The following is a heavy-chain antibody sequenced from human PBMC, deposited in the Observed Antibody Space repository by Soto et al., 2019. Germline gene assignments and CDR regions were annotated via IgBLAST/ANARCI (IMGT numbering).Heavy chain of an antibody. J-gene: IGHJ2*01. V-gene: IGHV1-2*04. CDR1: GYTFTSYA. Sequence: ASVKVSCKASGYTFTSYAMHWVRQAPGQRLEWMGWINPNSGGTNYAQKFQGWVTMTRDTSISTAYMELSRLISDDTAVLYCVRVGYSSSLPNPPSSFALWGRGTLVTVSS. D-gene: IGHD6-6*01. CDR2: INPNSGGT. CDR3: VRVGYSSSLPNPPSSFAL.